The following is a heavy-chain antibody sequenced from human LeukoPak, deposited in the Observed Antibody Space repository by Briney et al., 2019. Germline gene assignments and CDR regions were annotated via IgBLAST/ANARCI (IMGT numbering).Heavy chain of an antibody. CDR3: ARVRLPTDVYHDSSGYYFDAFDI. CDR1: GFTFSSYS. Sequence: PGGSLRLSCAASGFTFSSYSMNWVRQAPGKGLEWVSSISSSSSYIYYADSVKGRFTISRDNAKNSLYLQMNSLRAEDTAVYYCARVRLPTDVYHDSSGYYFDAFDIWGQGTMVTVSS. J-gene: IGHJ3*02. V-gene: IGHV3-21*01. D-gene: IGHD3-22*01. CDR2: ISSSSSYI.